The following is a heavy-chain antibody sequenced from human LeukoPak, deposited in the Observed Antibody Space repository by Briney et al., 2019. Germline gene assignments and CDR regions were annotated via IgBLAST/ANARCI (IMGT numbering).Heavy chain of an antibody. D-gene: IGHD3-9*01. Sequence: GGSLRLSCAASGFTFSSYEMNWVRQAPGKGLECVSYISSSCSTIYYADSVKGRFTISRDNAKNSLYLQMNSLRAEDTAVYYCAIVLRYFDWLYPYDYWGQGTLVTVSS. J-gene: IGHJ4*02. CDR2: ISSSCSTI. CDR3: AIVLRYFDWLYPYDY. V-gene: IGHV3-48*03. CDR1: GFTFSSYE.